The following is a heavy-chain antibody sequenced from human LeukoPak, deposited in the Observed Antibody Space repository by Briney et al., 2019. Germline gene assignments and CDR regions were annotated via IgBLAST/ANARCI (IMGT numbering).Heavy chain of an antibody. J-gene: IGHJ4*02. Sequence: SVKVSCKASGGTFSSYAISWVRQAPRQGLEWMGRITPIFGTANSAQKFQGRVTIITDESTSTAYMELSSLRSEDTAVYYCAREELHIGDTAMLLNDYWGQGTLVTVSS. CDR1: GGTFSSYA. CDR2: ITPIFGTA. D-gene: IGHD5-18*01. V-gene: IGHV1-69*05. CDR3: AREELHIGDTAMLLNDY.